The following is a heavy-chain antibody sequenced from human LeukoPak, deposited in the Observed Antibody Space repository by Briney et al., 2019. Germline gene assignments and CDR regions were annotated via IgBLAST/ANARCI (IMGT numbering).Heavy chain of an antibody. CDR3: AKYKKGGSNTVSGSMDV. V-gene: IGHV3-23*01. CDR2: ISGSGGGT. Sequence: GGSLRPSCAASGFTFNTYAMSWVRQAPGKGLEWVSSISGSGGGTYYAESVKGRFTTSRDTSKNTLYLQMNSLRAEDTAVYYCAKYKKGGSNTVSGSMDVWGKGTTVTVSS. CDR1: GFTFNTYA. J-gene: IGHJ6*03. D-gene: IGHD3-10*01.